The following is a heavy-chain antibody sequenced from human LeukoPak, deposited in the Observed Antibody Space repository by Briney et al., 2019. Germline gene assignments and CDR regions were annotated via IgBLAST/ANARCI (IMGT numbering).Heavy chain of an antibody. CDR1: GYTFTGYY. J-gene: IGHJ4*02. CDR2: INPNSGGT. V-gene: IGHV1-2*02. CDR3: ARDHYLVATIYFDY. Sequence: GASVKVSCKASGYTFTGYYMHWVRQAPGQGLEWMGWINPNSGGTNYAQKFQGRVTMTRDTSISTAYMELSRLRSDDTAVYCCARDHYLVATIYFDYWGQGTLVTVSS. D-gene: IGHD5-12*01.